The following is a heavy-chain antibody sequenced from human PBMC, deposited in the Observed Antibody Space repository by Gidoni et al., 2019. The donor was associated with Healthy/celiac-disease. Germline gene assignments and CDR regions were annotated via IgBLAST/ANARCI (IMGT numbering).Heavy chain of an antibody. D-gene: IGHD6-19*01. CDR2: INAGNGNT. CDR3: ASQDYIAVAGNPGAFDI. J-gene: IGHJ3*02. V-gene: IGHV1-3*01. Sequence: QVQLVQSGAEVKKPGASVKVSCKASGYTFTSYAMHWVRQAPGQRLEWMGWINAGNGNTKYSQKFQGRVTITRDTSASTAYMELSSLRSEDTAVYYCASQDYIAVAGNPGAFDIWGQGTMVTVSS. CDR1: GYTFTSYA.